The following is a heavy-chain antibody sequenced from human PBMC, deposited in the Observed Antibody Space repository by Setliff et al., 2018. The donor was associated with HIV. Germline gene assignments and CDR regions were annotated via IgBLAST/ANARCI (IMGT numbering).Heavy chain of an antibody. Sequence: SETLSLTCAVYGGSFSGYYWSWIRQPPGKGLEWIGEINHSGSTNYNPSLKSRVTISVDTSKNQFSLKLSSVTAADTAVYYCARAAYSGTYVWEPATELWGRGTLVTVSS. V-gene: IGHV4-34*01. CDR2: INHSGST. D-gene: IGHD1-26*01. J-gene: IGHJ2*01. CDR1: GGSFSGYY. CDR3: ARAAYSGTYVWEPATEL.